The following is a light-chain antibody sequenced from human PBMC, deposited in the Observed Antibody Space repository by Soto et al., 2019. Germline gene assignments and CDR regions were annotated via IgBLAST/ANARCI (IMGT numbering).Light chain of an antibody. CDR3: LHDYIDPWT. CDR1: QGIGND. CDR2: AAS. Sequence: AIQMTQSPSSLSASVGDRVTITCRASQGIGNDLGWYQEKPGKAPNLLIYAASNLQSGVPSSFSGSGSGTDFTLTISSLQSADFVTYYSLHDYIDPWTFGQGTNVEIK. J-gene: IGKJ1*01. V-gene: IGKV1-6*01.